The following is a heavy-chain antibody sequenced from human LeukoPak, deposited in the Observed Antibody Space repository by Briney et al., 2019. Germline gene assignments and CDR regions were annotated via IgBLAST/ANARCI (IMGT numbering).Heavy chain of an antibody. V-gene: IGHV6-1*01. CDR3: ARAHSDSSGYYFLFDY. J-gene: IGHJ4*02. CDR1: GDSVSSNSAA. D-gene: IGHD3-22*01. CDR2: TYYRSKWYN. Sequence: SQTLSLTFAISGDSVSSNSAAWNWFRQSPSRGLEWLGRTYYRSKWYNDYAVSVKSRMTVNPDTSKNQFSLQLNSVTPEDTAVYYCARAHSDSSGYYFLFDYWGQGTLVTVSS.